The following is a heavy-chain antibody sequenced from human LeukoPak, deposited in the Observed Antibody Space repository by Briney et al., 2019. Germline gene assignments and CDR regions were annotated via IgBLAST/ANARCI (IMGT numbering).Heavy chain of an antibody. J-gene: IGHJ4*02. Sequence: QSGGSLRLSCAASGFTFSSYEMNWVRQAPGKGLEWVSYISSSGSTIYYADSVKGRFTISRDNAKNSLYLQMNSLRAEDTAVYYCARVESDSSSWYGSTYFDYWGQGTLVTVSS. CDR3: ARVESDSSSWYGSTYFDY. D-gene: IGHD6-13*01. CDR2: ISSSGSTI. V-gene: IGHV3-48*03. CDR1: GFTFSSYE.